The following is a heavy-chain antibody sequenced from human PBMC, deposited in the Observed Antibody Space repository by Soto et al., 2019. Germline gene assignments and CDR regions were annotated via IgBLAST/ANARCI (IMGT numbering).Heavy chain of an antibody. CDR3: ARSPIAPAPGDF. J-gene: IGHJ4*02. CDR1: GYTFTSHG. D-gene: IGHD6-13*01. Sequence: QVQLVQSGGEVRMPGASVKVSCKASGYTFTSHGFTWVRQAPGQGLEWMGWISIYNGNTHYAQKFQGRLTLTTDTSQSTAYMELRSLTSDDTAVYFWARSPIAPAPGDFWGQGTLGTVSS. V-gene: IGHV1-18*04. CDR2: ISIYNGNT.